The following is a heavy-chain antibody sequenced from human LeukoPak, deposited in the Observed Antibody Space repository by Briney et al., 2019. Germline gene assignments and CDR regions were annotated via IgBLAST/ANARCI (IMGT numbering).Heavy chain of an antibody. Sequence: GGSLRLSCAASGFIFSSYAMRWVRQAPGKGLECVSTISGSGGNTYYADSVKGRFTISRDNSKNTLYLQMNSLGAEDTAVYYCAKSSGNYAYWGQGTLVTVSS. CDR1: GFIFSSYA. D-gene: IGHD1-26*01. CDR3: AKSSGNYAY. V-gene: IGHV3-23*01. J-gene: IGHJ4*02. CDR2: ISGSGGNT.